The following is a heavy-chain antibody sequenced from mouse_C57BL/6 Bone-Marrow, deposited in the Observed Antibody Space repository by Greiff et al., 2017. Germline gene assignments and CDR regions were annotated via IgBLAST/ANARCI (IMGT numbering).Heavy chain of an antibody. CDR3: ARPLYYYGSSPFAY. CDR2: IDPNSGGT. V-gene: IGHV1-72*01. J-gene: IGHJ3*01. D-gene: IGHD1-1*01. CDR1: GYTFTSYW. Sequence: VQLQQPGAELVKPGASVKLSCKASGYTFTSYWMHWVKQRPGRGLEWIGRIDPNSGGTKYNEKFKSKATLTVDKPSSTAYMQLSSLTSEDSAVYYCARPLYYYGSSPFAYWDQGTLVTVSA.